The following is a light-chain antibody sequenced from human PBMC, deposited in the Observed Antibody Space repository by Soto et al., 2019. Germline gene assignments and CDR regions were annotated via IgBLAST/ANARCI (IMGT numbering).Light chain of an antibody. Sequence: EIVMTQSPATLSVSPGERATLSFRASQSGSSNLAWYQQKPGQAPRPLHYGASTRATGIPARFSGSGSGTEFTLTISSLQSEDFAVYYCQQYNNWPPWTFGQGTKVEIK. J-gene: IGKJ1*01. V-gene: IGKV3-15*01. CDR2: GAS. CDR3: QQYNNWPPWT. CDR1: QSGSSN.